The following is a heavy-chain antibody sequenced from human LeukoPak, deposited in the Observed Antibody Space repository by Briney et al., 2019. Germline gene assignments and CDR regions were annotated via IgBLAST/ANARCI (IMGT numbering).Heavy chain of an antibody. CDR1: GGSFSGYY. D-gene: IGHD2-2*02. J-gene: IGHJ6*03. CDR3: ARRGLGVVVPAAIRYYYYYMDV. V-gene: IGHV4-34*01. Sequence: SETLSLTCAVYGGSFSGYYWSWIRQPPGKGLEWIGEINHSGSTNYNPSLKSRVTISVDTSKNQFSLKLSSVTAADTAAYYCARRGLGVVVPAAIRYYYYYMDVWGKGTTVTVSS. CDR2: INHSGST.